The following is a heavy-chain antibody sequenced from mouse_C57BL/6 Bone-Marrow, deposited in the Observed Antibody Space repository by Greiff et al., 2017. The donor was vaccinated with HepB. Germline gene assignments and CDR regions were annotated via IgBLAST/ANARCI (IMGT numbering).Heavy chain of an antibody. D-gene: IGHD2-2*01. Sequence: EVQLQESGAELMRPGASVKLSCTASGFNIKDDYMHWVKQRPEQGLEWIGWIDPENGDTEYASKFQGKATITADTSSNTAYLQLSSLTSEDTAVYYCTTYYGYSWFAYWGQGTLVTVSA. V-gene: IGHV14-4*01. CDR2: IDPENGDT. CDR1: GFNIKDDY. CDR3: TTYYGYSWFAY. J-gene: IGHJ3*01.